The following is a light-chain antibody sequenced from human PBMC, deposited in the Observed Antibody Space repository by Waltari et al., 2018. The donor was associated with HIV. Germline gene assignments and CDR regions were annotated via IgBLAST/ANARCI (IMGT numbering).Light chain of an antibody. CDR2: RNT. Sequence: SYELTQPLSVSVALGQTARITCGGDNIGSKNVHWYQQKPCQAPVLVLYRNTNRPSGIPGRFSGSNSGNTATLTITRAQVGDEADYYCHVWDRATGVFGTGTTVTVL. V-gene: IGLV3-9*01. CDR3: HVWDRATGV. J-gene: IGLJ1*01. CDR1: NIGSKN.